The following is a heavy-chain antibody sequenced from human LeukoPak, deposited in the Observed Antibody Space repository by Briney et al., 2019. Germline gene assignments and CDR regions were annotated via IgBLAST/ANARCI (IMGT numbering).Heavy chain of an antibody. Sequence: SETLSLTCTVSGGSISSSSYYWGWIRQPPGKGLEWIGSIYYSGSTYYNPSLKSRVTISVDTSKNQFSLKLSSVTAADTAVYYCARIDLGFGESRRSRKEVFDYWGQGTLVTVSS. CDR2: IYYSGST. D-gene: IGHD3-10*01. J-gene: IGHJ4*02. CDR1: GGSISSSSYY. CDR3: ARIDLGFGESRRSRKEVFDY. V-gene: IGHV4-39*01.